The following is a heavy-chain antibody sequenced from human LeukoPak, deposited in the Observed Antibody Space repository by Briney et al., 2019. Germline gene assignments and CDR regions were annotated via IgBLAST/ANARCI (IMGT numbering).Heavy chain of an antibody. J-gene: IGHJ1*01. D-gene: IGHD1-26*01. CDR1: GGSISSYY. V-gene: IGHV3-9*01. Sequence: LSLTCTVSGGSISSYYWSWVRQPPGKGLEWVSGISWNSGSIGYADSVKGRFTISRDNAKNSLYLQMNSLRVEDTALYYCARDRGGRYMYLQDWGQGTLVTVSS. CDR3: ARDRGGRYMYLQD. CDR2: ISWNSGSI.